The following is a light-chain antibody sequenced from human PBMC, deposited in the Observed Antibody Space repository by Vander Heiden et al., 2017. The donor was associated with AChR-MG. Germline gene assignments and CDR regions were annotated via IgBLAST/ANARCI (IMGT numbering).Light chain of an antibody. J-gene: IGKJ5*01. V-gene: IGKV2-28*01. CDR3: MQALQTIA. Sequence: EIVMTQSPLSLPVTPGEPASIFCRSSQSLLHSDGYNYLDWYLQKPGQSPQLLNYLGSNRASGVPDRFSGSGSGTDFTLKISRVEAEDVGVYYCMQALQTIAFGQGTRLEI. CDR2: LGS. CDR1: QSLLHSDGYNY.